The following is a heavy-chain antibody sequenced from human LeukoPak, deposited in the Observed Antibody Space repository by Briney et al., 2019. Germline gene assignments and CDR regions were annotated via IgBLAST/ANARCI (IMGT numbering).Heavy chain of an antibody. CDR3: ARDRYYMDV. Sequence: SETLSLTCAVYGGSFSGYYWSWIRQPPGKGLEWIGEINHSGSTNYNPSLKSRVTISVDKSKNQFSLKLSSVTAADTAVYYCARDRYYMDVWGKGTTVTVSS. CDR1: GGSFSGYY. V-gene: IGHV4-34*01. J-gene: IGHJ6*03. CDR2: INHSGST.